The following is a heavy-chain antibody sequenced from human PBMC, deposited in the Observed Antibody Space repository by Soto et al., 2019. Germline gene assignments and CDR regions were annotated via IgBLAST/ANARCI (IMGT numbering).Heavy chain of an antibody. Sequence: EVQLVESGGGLVQPGGSLRLSCAASGFTFSSYWMHWVRQAPGKGLVWVSRNSDGSSTSYADSVKGRFTISRDNAKNTLYLQMNSLGAEDTAVYYCVRTSLVVAAATREDYWGQGTLVTVSS. CDR1: GFTFSSYW. CDR2: NSDGSST. D-gene: IGHD2-15*01. V-gene: IGHV3-74*01. J-gene: IGHJ4*02. CDR3: VRTSLVVAAATREDY.